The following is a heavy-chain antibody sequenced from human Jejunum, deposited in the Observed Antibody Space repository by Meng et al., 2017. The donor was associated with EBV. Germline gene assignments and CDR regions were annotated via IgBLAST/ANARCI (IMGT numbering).Heavy chain of an antibody. V-gene: IGHV1-2*06. CDR1: GYTFTGYF. Sequence: QVQLGQYGGGVKQPGASVRVSCKASGYTFTGYFIHWVRQSPGQGLEWMGRINPNSGGTSYTQKFQGRVTMTRDTSITTAYMELSRLGSDDTAVYYCARDYSDSSRQGYWGQGTLVTVSS. CDR3: ARDYSDSSRQGY. J-gene: IGHJ4*02. D-gene: IGHD3-22*01. CDR2: INPNSGGT.